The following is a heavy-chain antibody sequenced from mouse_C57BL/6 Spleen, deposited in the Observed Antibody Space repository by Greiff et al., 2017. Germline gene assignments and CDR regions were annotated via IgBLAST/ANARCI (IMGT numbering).Heavy chain of an antibody. CDR1: GYTFTDYY. CDR2: INPNNGGT. Sequence: EVQLQQSGPELVKPGASVKISRKASGYTFTDYYMNWVKQSHGKSLEWIGDINPNNGGTSYNQKFKGKATLTVDKSSSTAYMELRSLTSEDSAVYYCAREGSRGYWYFDVWGTGTTVTVSS. CDR3: AREGSRGYWYFDV. J-gene: IGHJ1*03. V-gene: IGHV1-26*01.